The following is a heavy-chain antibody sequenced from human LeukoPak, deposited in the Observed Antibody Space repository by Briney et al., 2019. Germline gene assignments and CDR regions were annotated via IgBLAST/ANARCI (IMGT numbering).Heavy chain of an antibody. CDR2: ISYSGST. Sequence: SETLSLTCTVSGDSISSYYWSRIRQTPEKGLEWIAYISYSGSTNYNPSLKSRVTISVDTSKTQFSLKMNSVTAADTAVYYCARLQRITMAGPDYWYFDLWGRGTLVTVSS. CDR3: ARLQRITMAGPDYWYFDL. V-gene: IGHV4-59*01. J-gene: IGHJ2*01. CDR1: GDSISSYY. D-gene: IGHD3-10*01.